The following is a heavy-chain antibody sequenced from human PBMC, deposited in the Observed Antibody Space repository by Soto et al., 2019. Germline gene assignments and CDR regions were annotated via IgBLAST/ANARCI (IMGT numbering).Heavy chain of an antibody. CDR3: ARVTRYYDSSGYYYDWFDP. CDR1: GGTFSSYT. D-gene: IGHD3-22*01. J-gene: IGHJ5*02. CDR2: IIPILGIA. V-gene: IGHV1-69*02. Sequence: ASVKVSCXASGGTFSSYTISWVRQAPGQGLEWMGRIIPILGIANYAQKFQGRVTITADKSTSTAYMELSSLRSEDTAVYYCARVTRYYDSSGYYYDWFDPWGQGTLVTVSS.